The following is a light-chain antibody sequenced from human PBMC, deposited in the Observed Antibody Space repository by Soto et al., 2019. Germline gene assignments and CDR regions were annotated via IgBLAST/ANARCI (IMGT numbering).Light chain of an antibody. CDR2: GAS. CDR3: QQYDSSPYT. V-gene: IGKV3-20*01. J-gene: IGKJ2*01. Sequence: EIVLTQSPGTLSVSPGGRATLSCRASQSVTSRYLGWYQQKPGQTPRLLIHGASSRAAGIPDRFSGSGSGTDFTLTISRLEPEEFAVYYCQQYDSSPYTFGQGTKLEIK. CDR1: QSVTSRY.